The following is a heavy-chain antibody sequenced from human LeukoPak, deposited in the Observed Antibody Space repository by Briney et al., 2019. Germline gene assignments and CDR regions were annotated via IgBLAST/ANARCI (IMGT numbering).Heavy chain of an antibody. CDR3: ARDLRVSEQWLVSYYFDY. J-gene: IGHJ4*02. Sequence: GSLRLSCAASGFTFSSYSMNWVRQAPGKGLEWVSSISSSSSYIYYADSVKGRFTISRDNAKNSLYLQMNSLRAEDTAVYYCARDLRVSEQWLVSYYFDYWGQGTLVTVSS. CDR1: GFTFSSYS. D-gene: IGHD6-19*01. CDR2: ISSSSSYI. V-gene: IGHV3-21*01.